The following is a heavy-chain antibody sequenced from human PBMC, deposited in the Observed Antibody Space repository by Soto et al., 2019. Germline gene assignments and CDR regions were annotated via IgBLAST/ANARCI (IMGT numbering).Heavy chain of an antibody. V-gene: IGHV3-23*01. CDR2: ISGSGGNT. CDR1: GFTFSSYA. Sequence: GGSLILSCAASGFTFSSYAMSWVRQAPGKGLEWVSAISGSGGNTYYADSVKGRFTISRDNSKNTLYLQMNSLRAEDTAVYYCAKWSYYDFWSGYPDYWGQGTLVTVSS. J-gene: IGHJ4*02. D-gene: IGHD3-3*01. CDR3: AKWSYYDFWSGYPDY.